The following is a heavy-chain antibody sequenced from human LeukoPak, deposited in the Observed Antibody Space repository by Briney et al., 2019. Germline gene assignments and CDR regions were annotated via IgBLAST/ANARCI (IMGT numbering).Heavy chain of an antibody. J-gene: IGHJ4*02. CDR1: GHTLTELS. D-gene: IGHD1-26*01. V-gene: IGHV1-24*01. Sequence: ASVKVSCKVSGHTLTELSMHWVRQAPGKGLEWMGGFDPEDGETIYAQKFQGRVTMTEDTSTDTAYMELSSLRSEDTAVYYCATSGGSYYIPVYWGQGTLVTVSS. CDR2: FDPEDGET. CDR3: ATSGGSYYIPVY.